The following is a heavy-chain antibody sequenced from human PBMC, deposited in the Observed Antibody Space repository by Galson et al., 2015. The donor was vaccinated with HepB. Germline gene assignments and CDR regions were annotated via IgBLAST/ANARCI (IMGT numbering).Heavy chain of an antibody. J-gene: IGHJ3*02. CDR2: IIPIFGTA. CDR1: GGTFSSYA. CDR3: ARDAPVYGDYVPCYAFDI. D-gene: IGHD4-17*01. V-gene: IGHV1-69*06. Sequence: SVKVSCKASGGTFSSYAISWVRQAPGQGLEWMGGIIPIFGTANYAQKFQGRVTITADKSTSTAYMELSSLRSEDTAVYYCARDAPVYGDYVPCYAFDIWGQGTMVTVSS.